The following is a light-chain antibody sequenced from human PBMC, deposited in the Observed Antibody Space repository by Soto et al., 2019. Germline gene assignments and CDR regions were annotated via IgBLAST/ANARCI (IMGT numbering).Light chain of an antibody. V-gene: IGLV1-40*01. CDR3: PSYDSSLSCSYV. Sequence: QSVLTQPPSVSGAPGQRVTISCTGSSSNIGAGYDVHWYQQLPGTAPKLLIYGNSNRPSGVPDRFSGSKSGTSASLAITGLQAEDEADYYCPSYDSSLSCSYVFGTGTKVTVL. CDR2: GNS. J-gene: IGLJ1*01. CDR1: SSNIGAGYD.